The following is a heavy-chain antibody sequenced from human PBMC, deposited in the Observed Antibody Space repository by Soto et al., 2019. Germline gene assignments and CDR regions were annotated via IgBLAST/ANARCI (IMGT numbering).Heavy chain of an antibody. V-gene: IGHV4-4*02. CDR3: ARDPNRPRIAGAGNFGY. D-gene: IGHD6-13*01. Sequence: PSETLSLTCAVSGGSISSSNWWSWVRQPPGKGLEWIGEIYHSGSTNYNPSLKSRVTISVDKSKNQFSLKLSSVTAAYTAVYYCARDPNRPRIAGAGNFGYWGQGTLVTVSS. J-gene: IGHJ4*02. CDR1: GGSISSSNW. CDR2: IYHSGST.